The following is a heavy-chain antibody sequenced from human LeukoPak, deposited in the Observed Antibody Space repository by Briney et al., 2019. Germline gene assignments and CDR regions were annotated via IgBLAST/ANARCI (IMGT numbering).Heavy chain of an antibody. J-gene: IGHJ4*02. CDR1: GFTFSSYG. CDR2: ISYDGNTI. D-gene: IGHD5-12*01. CDR3: AREKNDIVLTSYYFDY. V-gene: IGHV3-30*03. Sequence: GGSLRLSCAASGFTFSSYGMHWVRQAPGKGLEWVALISYDGNTINYADSVKGRFTISRDNSKNTVSLQMNGLRAEDTAVYYCAREKNDIVLTSYYFDYWGQGTLVTVSS.